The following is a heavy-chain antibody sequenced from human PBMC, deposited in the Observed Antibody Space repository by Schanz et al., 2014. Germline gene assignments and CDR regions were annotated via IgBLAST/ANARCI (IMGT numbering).Heavy chain of an antibody. CDR2: ISNSGYTI. CDR3: ARDHPHRGVTGYYNDV. CDR1: GFTFSDYY. D-gene: IGHD3-9*01. V-gene: IGHV3-11*04. J-gene: IGHJ6*02. Sequence: QVQLVESGGGVVQPGKSLRLSCAASGFTFSDYYMNWIRQAPGKGLEWVSYISNSGYTIYYADSVKGRFTISRDNAKNSLYLQMNSLRDEDTAVYYCARDHPHRGVTGYYNDVWGQGTSVTVSS.